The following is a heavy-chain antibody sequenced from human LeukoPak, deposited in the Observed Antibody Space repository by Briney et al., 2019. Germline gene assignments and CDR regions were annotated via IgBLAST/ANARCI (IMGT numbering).Heavy chain of an antibody. Sequence: PGGSLRLSCAVSGFTFRTYSMHWVRQAPGKGLEWVAVISYDGSNKYYADSVKGRFTISRDSSKNTLYLQMNSLRLEDTAVYYCARGAEGYFDWLLRSSAGLAYYYYYGMDVWGQGTTVTVSS. V-gene: IGHV3-30*04. CDR2: ISYDGSNK. J-gene: IGHJ6*02. CDR1: GFTFRTYS. CDR3: ARGAEGYFDWLLRSSAGLAYYYYYGMDV. D-gene: IGHD3-9*01.